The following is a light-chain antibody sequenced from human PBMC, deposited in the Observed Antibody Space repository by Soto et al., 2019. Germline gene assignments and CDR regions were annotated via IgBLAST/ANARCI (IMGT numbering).Light chain of an antibody. V-gene: IGKV1-33*01. Sequence: DIQMTQSPSSLSASVGDRVTITCQASQDIDNYLNWYQQKPGKAPKLLIYDASDLETGVPSRFSGSGSGTEFTFTISSLQPEDFASYYCQQYDNLPLTFGGGTKVEIK. CDR2: DAS. J-gene: IGKJ4*01. CDR3: QQYDNLPLT. CDR1: QDIDNY.